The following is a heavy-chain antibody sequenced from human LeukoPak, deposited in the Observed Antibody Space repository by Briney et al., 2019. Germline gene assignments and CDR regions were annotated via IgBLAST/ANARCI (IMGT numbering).Heavy chain of an antibody. J-gene: IGHJ4*02. D-gene: IGHD2-15*01. CDR2: IYSSGTT. CDR3: ARKYCSGGSCYYFDS. CDR1: GGSMSNYY. V-gene: IGHV4-4*07. Sequence: SETLSLTRTVSGGSMSNYYWRWIRQPAGKGRECIGRIYSSGTTNYNPSLKSRVSMSVDPSKNQFSLKLTSVTAADTAVYYCARKYCSGGSCYYFDSWGQGTLVTVSS.